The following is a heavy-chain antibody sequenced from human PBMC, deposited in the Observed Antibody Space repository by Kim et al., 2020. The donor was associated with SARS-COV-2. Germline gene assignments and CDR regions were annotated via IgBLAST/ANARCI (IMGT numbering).Heavy chain of an antibody. D-gene: IGHD3-22*01. CDR3: ARGNNYYDSSGYYPRTYAFDI. Sequence: ASVKVSCKASGYTFTSYDINWVRQATGQGLEWMGWMNPNSGNTGYAQKFQGRVTMTRNTSISTAYMELSSLRSEDTAVYYCARGNNYYDSSGYYPRTYAFDIWGQGTMVTVSS. V-gene: IGHV1-8*01. J-gene: IGHJ3*02. CDR1: GYTFTSYD. CDR2: MNPNSGNT.